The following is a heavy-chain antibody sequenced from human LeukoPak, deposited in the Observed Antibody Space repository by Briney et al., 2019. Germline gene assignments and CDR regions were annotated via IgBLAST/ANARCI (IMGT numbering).Heavy chain of an antibody. V-gene: IGHV4-59*01. CDR1: GGSISSYY. CDR3: ARLRGLVDY. D-gene: IGHD3-16*01. Sequence: SETLSLTCTVSGGSISSYYWSWIRPPPGKGLEWIGYIYYSGSTNYNPSLKSRVTISVDTSKNQFSLKLSSVTAADTAVYYCARLRGLVDYWGQGTLVTVSS. J-gene: IGHJ4*02. CDR2: IYYSGST.